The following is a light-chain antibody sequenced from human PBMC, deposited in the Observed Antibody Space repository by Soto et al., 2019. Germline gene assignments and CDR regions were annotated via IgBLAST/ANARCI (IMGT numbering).Light chain of an antibody. CDR3: SSYTSSSTPPI. CDR1: SSDVGGYNY. Sequence: QSALTQPASVSGSPGQSITISCTGTSSDVGGYNYVSWYQQHPGKAPKLMIYDVSNRPSGVSNRFSGSKSGNTASLTISGLQAEDEADYYCSSYTSSSTPPIFGGGTKLTAL. V-gene: IGLV2-14*01. J-gene: IGLJ2*01. CDR2: DVS.